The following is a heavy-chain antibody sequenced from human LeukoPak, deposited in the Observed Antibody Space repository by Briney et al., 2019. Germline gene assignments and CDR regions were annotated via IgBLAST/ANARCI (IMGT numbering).Heavy chain of an antibody. V-gene: IGHV4-31*03. CDR3: ARDRATVTSHCSGMHG. D-gene: IGHD4-17*01. Sequence: SETLSLTCSVSGHSINSHGYYWNWIRQDPGKGLEGFGLNYYTGTPYYNPSHERRASISVDTSKNQLSLQLTSVTAGDRSVYYCARDRATVTSHCSGMHGWGQGTTVTVSS. CDR2: NYYTGTP. J-gene: IGHJ6*02. CDR1: GHSINSHGYY.